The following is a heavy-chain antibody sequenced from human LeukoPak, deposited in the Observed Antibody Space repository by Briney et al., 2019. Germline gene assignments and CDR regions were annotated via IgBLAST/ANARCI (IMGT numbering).Heavy chain of an antibody. CDR3: ARDVY. CDR1: GFTFSSYA. V-gene: IGHV3-23*01. J-gene: IGHJ4*02. Sequence: PGGSLRLSCAASGFTFSSYAMSWVRQAPGKGLEWVSAISGSGGTTDYADSVKGRFTISRDNTKNSLYLQMNNLRAEDTAVFYCARDVYWGQGTLVTVSS. CDR2: ISGSGGTT.